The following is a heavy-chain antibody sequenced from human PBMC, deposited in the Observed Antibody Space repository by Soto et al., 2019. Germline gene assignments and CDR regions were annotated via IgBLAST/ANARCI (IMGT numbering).Heavy chain of an antibody. Sequence: QVQLVQSGAEVKKPGASVKVSCKASGYTFTSYDINWVRQATGQGLEWMGWMNPNSGNTGYAQKFQGRVTMTRNTSISTAYMELSSLRSEDTAVYYCARLRQPAAGRGEGDYYGMDVWGQGTTVTVSS. CDR2: MNPNSGNT. V-gene: IGHV1-8*01. D-gene: IGHD6-13*01. CDR3: ARLRQPAAGRGEGDYYGMDV. J-gene: IGHJ6*02. CDR1: GYTFTSYD.